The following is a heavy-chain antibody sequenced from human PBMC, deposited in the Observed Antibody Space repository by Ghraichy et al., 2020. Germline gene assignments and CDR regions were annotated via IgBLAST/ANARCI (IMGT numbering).Heavy chain of an antibody. Sequence: GESLNISCAASGFTFGNYAMHWVRHLPAKGLEWVSIISGGGGDASYADSVKGRFTISRDNSKNTLYLQMNSLRAEDTAVYYCTKGGRSRWYRPSLVTNDNWFDPWGQGTLVTVSS. CDR2: ISGGGGDA. J-gene: IGHJ5*02. CDR3: TKGGRSRWYRPSLVTNDNWFDP. CDR1: GFTFGNYA. V-gene: IGHV3-23*01. D-gene: IGHD6-19*01.